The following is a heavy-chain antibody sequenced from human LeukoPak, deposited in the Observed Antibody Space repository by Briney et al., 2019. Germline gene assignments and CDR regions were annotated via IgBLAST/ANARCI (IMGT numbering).Heavy chain of an antibody. CDR3: ARKGATVTTGYAFDY. V-gene: IGHV4-61*02. Sequence: PSETLSLTCTVSGGSISSGSYYWSWIRQPAGKGLEWIGRIYTSGSTNYNPSLKSRVIISIDTSKNQFSLKLSSVTAADTAAYYCARKGATVTTGYAFDYWGQGTLVTVSS. J-gene: IGHJ4*02. CDR2: IYTSGST. CDR1: GGSISSGSYY. D-gene: IGHD4-17*01.